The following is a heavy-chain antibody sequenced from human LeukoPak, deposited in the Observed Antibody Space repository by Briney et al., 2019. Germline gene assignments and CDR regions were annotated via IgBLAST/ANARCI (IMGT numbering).Heavy chain of an antibody. Sequence: GGSLRLSCAASGFTFSSYSMNWVCQAPGKGLEWVSSISSSSSYIYYADSVKGRFTISRDNAKNSLYLQMNSLRAEDTAVYYCARDRIRVTYYYDSSGYYPGFDYWGQGTLVTVSS. CDR1: GFTFSSYS. CDR3: ARDRIRVTYYYDSSGYYPGFDY. D-gene: IGHD3-22*01. J-gene: IGHJ4*02. CDR2: ISSSSSYI. V-gene: IGHV3-21*01.